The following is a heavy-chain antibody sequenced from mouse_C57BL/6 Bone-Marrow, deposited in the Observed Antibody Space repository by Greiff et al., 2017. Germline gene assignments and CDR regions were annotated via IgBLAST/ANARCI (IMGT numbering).Heavy chain of an antibody. V-gene: IGHV5-12*01. Sequence: EVKLVESGGGLVQPGGSLKLSCAASGFTFSDYYMYWVRQTPEKRLEWVAYISNGGGSTYYPDTVKGRFTISRDNAKNTLYLQMSRLKSEDTAMYYCARPTDFDYWGQGTTLTVSS. J-gene: IGHJ2*01. CDR3: ARPTDFDY. CDR2: ISNGGGST. CDR1: GFTFSDYY.